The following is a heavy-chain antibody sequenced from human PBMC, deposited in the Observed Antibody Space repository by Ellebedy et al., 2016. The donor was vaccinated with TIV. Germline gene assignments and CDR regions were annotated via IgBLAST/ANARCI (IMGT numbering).Heavy chain of an antibody. D-gene: IGHD4-17*01. J-gene: IGHJ4*02. Sequence: AASVKVSCKASGYTFTSYAMHWVRQAPGQRPEWMGWFNAGNGNTKYSQKFQGRVTITRDTSASTAYMELSSLRSEDTAVYYCARDRDYGTFDYWGQGTLVTVSS. CDR3: ARDRDYGTFDY. CDR1: GYTFTSYA. V-gene: IGHV1-3*01. CDR2: FNAGNGNT.